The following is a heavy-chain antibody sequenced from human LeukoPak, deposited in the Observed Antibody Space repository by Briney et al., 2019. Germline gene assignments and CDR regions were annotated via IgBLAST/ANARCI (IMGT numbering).Heavy chain of an antibody. D-gene: IGHD2-15*01. Sequence: GSLRLSCAASGFTFSSYAMHWVRQAPGKGLEWAAVISYDGSNKYYADSVKGRFTISRDNSKNTLYLQMNSLRSEDTAVYYCARAPICSGGSCQYYFDYWGQGTLVTVSS. CDR1: GFTFSSYA. J-gene: IGHJ4*02. V-gene: IGHV3-30-3*01. CDR2: ISYDGSNK. CDR3: ARAPICSGGSCQYYFDY.